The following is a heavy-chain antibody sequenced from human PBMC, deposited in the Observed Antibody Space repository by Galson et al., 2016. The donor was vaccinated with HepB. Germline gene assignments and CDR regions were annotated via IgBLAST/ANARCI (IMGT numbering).Heavy chain of an antibody. Sequence: SCKASGYTFRKYYMHWVRQAPGKGPLWMGLVDPEGGETKYADKFQSRLTITADTSTDTAYMVLTNLRSDDTAVYYCATVQGPHANGYLDIWGRGTLVTVSA. CDR1: GYTFRKYY. V-gene: IGHV1-69-2*01. D-gene: IGHD1-1*01. CDR3: ATVQGPHANGYLDI. CDR2: VDPEGGET. J-gene: IGHJ2*01.